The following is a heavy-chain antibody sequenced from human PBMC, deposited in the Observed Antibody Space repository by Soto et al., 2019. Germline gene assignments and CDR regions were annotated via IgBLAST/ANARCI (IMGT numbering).Heavy chain of an antibody. CDR1: GFTFDDYG. J-gene: IGHJ4*02. V-gene: IGHV3-20*04. CDR2: INWNCGST. CDR3: ARGYTYHPTDC. Sequence: EVQLVESGGGVVRPGGSLRLSCAASGFTFDDYGMSWVRQAQGKGLEWDSGINWNCGSTGYADSVKGRFTISRDNAKNSLYLQMNSLRVEYSALYYCARGYTYHPTDCWGQGTLVTVSS. D-gene: IGHD1-20*01.